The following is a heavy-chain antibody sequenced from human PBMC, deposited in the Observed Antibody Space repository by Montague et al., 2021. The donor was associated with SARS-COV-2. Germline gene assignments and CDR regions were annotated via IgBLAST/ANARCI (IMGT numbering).Heavy chain of an antibody. Sequence: SETLSLTCTVSGGSISSPDYYWGWIRQSPGKELEWIGSISYAGRTYYNPSLRSRVSFSMDTYKNHFSLSRNSVTAADTAVYSGARQLPSYCSTNKCYPYYFDVWGQGALVTVSS. V-gene: IGHV4-39*01. J-gene: IGHJ4*02. CDR1: GGSISSPDYY. D-gene: IGHD2-2*01. CDR2: ISYAGRT. CDR3: ARQLPSYCSTNKCYPYYFDV.